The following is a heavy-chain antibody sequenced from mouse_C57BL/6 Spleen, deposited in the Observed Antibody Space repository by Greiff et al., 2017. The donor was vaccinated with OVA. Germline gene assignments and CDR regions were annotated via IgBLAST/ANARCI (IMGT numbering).Heavy chain of an antibody. Sequence: QVQLQQSGPELVKPGASVKISCKASGYAFSSSWMNWVKQRPGKGLEWIGRIYPGGGDTNYNGKFKGKATLTADKSSSTAYMQLSSLTSEDSAVYVCARSYYSNHWYFDVWGTGTTVTVSS. V-gene: IGHV1-82*01. D-gene: IGHD2-5*01. CDR1: GYAFSSSW. CDR3: ARSYYSNHWYFDV. J-gene: IGHJ1*03. CDR2: IYPGGGDT.